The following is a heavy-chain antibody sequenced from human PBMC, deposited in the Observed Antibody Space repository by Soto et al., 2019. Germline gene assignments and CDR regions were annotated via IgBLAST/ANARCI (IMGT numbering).Heavy chain of an antibody. CDR1: GGTFSSYA. V-gene: IGHV1-69*13. CDR3: ARAGTSPIAVAGLYGMDV. Sequence: ASVKVSCKASGGTFSSYAISWVRQAPGQGLEWMGGIIPIFGTANYAQKFQGRVTITADESTSTAYMELSSLRSEDTAVYYCARAGTSPIAVAGLYGMDVWGQGTAVTVSS. D-gene: IGHD6-19*01. J-gene: IGHJ6*02. CDR2: IIPIFGTA.